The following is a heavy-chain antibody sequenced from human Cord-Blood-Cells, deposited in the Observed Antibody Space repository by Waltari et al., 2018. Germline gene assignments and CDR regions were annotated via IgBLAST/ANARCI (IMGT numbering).Heavy chain of an antibody. CDR3: ARGEGYCSSTSCYYFDY. CDR2: INHSGST. J-gene: IGHJ4*02. CDR1: GGSFSGYY. Sequence: QVQLQQWGAGLLKPSETLSLTCAVYGGSFSGYYWSWIRQPPGKGLEWIGEINHSGSTNYNPSLMSRVTISVDTSKNQFSLKLSSVTAADTAVYYCARGEGYCSSTSCYYFDYWGQGTLVTVSS. V-gene: IGHV4-34*01. D-gene: IGHD2-2*01.